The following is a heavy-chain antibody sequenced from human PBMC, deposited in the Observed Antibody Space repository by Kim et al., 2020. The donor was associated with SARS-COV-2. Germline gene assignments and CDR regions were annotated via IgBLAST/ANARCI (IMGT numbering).Heavy chain of an antibody. D-gene: IGHD3-3*01. J-gene: IGHJ4*02. Sequence: SETLSLTCAVYGGSFSGYYWSWIRQPPGKGLEWIGEINHSGSTNYNPSLKSRVTISVDTSKNQFSLKLSSVTAADTAVYYCARVVIAYYDFWSGYYTSYPYYFDYWGQGTLVTVSS. CDR2: INHSGST. V-gene: IGHV4-34*01. CDR3: ARVVIAYYDFWSGYYTSYPYYFDY. CDR1: GGSFSGYY.